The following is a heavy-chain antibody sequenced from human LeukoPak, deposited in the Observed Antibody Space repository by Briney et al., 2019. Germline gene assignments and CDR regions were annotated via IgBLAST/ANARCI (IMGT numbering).Heavy chain of an antibody. CDR3: ARDRNMVRGVSGFDY. CDR2: INPNSGGT. J-gene: IGHJ4*02. D-gene: IGHD3-10*01. CDR1: GYTFTGYY. V-gene: IGHV1-2*06. Sequence: ASVKVSCKASGYTFTGYYMHWVRQAPGQGLEWMGRINPNSGGTNYAQKFQGRVTMTRDTSISTAYMELSRLRSADTAVYYCARDRNMVRGVSGFDYWGQGTLVTVSS.